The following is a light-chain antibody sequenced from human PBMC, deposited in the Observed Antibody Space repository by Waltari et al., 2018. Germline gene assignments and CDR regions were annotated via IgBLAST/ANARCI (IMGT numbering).Light chain of an antibody. J-gene: IGKJ4*01. Sequence: IQLTQSPSSLSASVGDRVTITCRASQGISSHLTWYRQRPGKSPEVLIYAVSPLQSGVPSRFSGSGSGADFALTISSLQTEDFATYYCQQVHSFPLTFGGGTKVEIK. V-gene: IGKV1-9*01. CDR2: AVS. CDR1: QGISSH. CDR3: QQVHSFPLT.